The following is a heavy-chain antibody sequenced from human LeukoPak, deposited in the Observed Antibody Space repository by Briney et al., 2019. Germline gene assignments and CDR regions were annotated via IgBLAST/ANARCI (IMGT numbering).Heavy chain of an antibody. CDR3: ARVDYDILTGPPSGAFDI. CDR2: INWNGGST. V-gene: IGHV3-20*01. J-gene: IGHJ3*02. CDR1: GFTFDDYG. D-gene: IGHD3-9*01. Sequence: GGSLRLSCAASGFTFDDYGMSWVRQAPGKGLEWVSGINWNGGSTGYADSVKGRFTISRDNAKNSLYLQMNSLRAEDTALYHCARVDYDILTGPPSGAFDIWGQGTMVTVSS.